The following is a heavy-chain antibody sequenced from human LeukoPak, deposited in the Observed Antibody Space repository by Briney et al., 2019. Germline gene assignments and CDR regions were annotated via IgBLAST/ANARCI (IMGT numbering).Heavy chain of an antibody. Sequence: GASVKVSCKASGYTFTSYYMHWVRQAPGQGLEWMGIINPSGVSTSYAQKFQGRVTMTRDMYTSTVYMELSSMRSEDTAVYYCAREDTAMVITDAFDIWGQGTMVTVSS. D-gene: IGHD5-18*01. J-gene: IGHJ3*02. CDR1: GYTFTSYY. CDR2: INPSGVST. V-gene: IGHV1-46*01. CDR3: AREDTAMVITDAFDI.